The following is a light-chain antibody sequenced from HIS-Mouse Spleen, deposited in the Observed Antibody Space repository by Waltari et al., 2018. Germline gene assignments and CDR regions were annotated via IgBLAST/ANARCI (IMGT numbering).Light chain of an antibody. J-gene: IGLJ3*02. V-gene: IGLV1-47*01. CDR1: SSNIGSNY. CDR3: AAWDDSLSGWV. CDR2: RNN. Sequence: QSVLTHPPSASGTPGQRVTIPCSGSSSNIGSNYVYWYQQLPGTAPKLPIYRNNQRPSGVPDRFSGSKSGTSASLAISGLRSEDEADYYCAAWDDSLSGWVFGGGTKLTVL.